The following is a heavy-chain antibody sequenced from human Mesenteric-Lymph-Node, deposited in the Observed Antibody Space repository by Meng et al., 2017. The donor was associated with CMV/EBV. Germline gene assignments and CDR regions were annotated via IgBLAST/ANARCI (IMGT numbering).Heavy chain of an antibody. CDR2: IIPILGIA. CDR1: GGTFSSYT. V-gene: IGHV1-69*02. Sequence: QIQLVQSGAEVKKPGSSVKVSCKASGGTFSSYTISWVRQATGQGLEWMGRIIPILGIANYAQKFQDRVTITADKSTSTAYMELSSLRSEDTAVYYCAGGIAAAGSRWFDPWGQGTLVTVSS. CDR3: AGGIAAAGSRWFDP. J-gene: IGHJ5*02. D-gene: IGHD6-13*01.